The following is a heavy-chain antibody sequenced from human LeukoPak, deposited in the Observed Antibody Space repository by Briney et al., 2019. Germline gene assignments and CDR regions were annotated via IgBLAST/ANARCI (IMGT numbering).Heavy chain of an antibody. J-gene: IGHJ4*02. D-gene: IGHD3-3*01. V-gene: IGHV1-69*05. Sequence: ASVKVSCKASGGTFSSYAISWVRQAPGQGLEWMGGIIPIFGTANHAQKFQGRVTITTDESTSTAYMELSSLRSEDTAVYYCASSNIKRFLEWLDSFDYWGQGTLVTVSS. CDR3: ASSNIKRFLEWLDSFDY. CDR1: GGTFSSYA. CDR2: IIPIFGTA.